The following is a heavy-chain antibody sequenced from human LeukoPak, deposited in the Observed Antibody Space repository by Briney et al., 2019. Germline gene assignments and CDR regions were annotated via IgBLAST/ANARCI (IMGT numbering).Heavy chain of an antibody. J-gene: IGHJ4*02. D-gene: IGHD3-22*01. V-gene: IGHV3-69-1*01. CDR1: GFSVSEYY. CDR2: ITRENWI. CDR3: ARGLHLDSSGSLYY. Sequence: GGSLRLSCAASGFSVSEYYVTWVRQAPGKGLEWISYITRENWIYYSDSVKGRFTISRGHGKNSVYLEMNSLRADDTAVYYCARGLHLDSSGSLYYWGQGTLVTVSS.